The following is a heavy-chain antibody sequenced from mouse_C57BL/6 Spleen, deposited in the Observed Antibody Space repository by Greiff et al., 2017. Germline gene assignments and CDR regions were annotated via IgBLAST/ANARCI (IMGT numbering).Heavy chain of an antibody. CDR3: TRSKFYYDYEAWFAY. Sequence: VQLQQSGTVLARPGASVKMSCKTSGYTFTSYWMHWVKQRPGQGLEWIGAIYPGNSDTSYNQKFKGKAKLTAVTSASTAYMELSSLTNEDSAVYHCTRSKFYYDYEAWFAYWGQGTLVTVSA. CDR2: IYPGNSDT. V-gene: IGHV1-5*01. J-gene: IGHJ3*01. D-gene: IGHD2-4*01. CDR1: GYTFTSYW.